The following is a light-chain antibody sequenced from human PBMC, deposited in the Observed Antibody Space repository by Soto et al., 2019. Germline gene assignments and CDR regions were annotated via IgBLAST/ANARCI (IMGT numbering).Light chain of an antibody. V-gene: IGLV2-8*01. CDR1: INDVGGYNY. J-gene: IGLJ1*01. Sequence: QSALTQPPSASGSTGQSVTISCAGTINDVGGYNYVSWYQQHPGKVPQLMIYQVTKRPSGVPDRFSASKSDTTASLTISGLQAEDEGDYYCMSYAGGNRFVFGTGTKVTVL. CDR3: MSYAGGNRFV. CDR2: QVT.